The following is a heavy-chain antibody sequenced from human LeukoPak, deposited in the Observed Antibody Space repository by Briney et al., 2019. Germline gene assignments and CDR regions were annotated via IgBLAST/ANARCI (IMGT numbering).Heavy chain of an antibody. V-gene: IGHV3-7*01. CDR3: ARDLHHFYGDYDFWDY. Sequence: PGGSLRLSCAASGFTFSSYWMSWVRQAPGKGLEWVANIKQDGSEKYYVDSVKGRFTISRDNAKNSLYLQMNSLRAEDTAVYYCARDLHHFYGDYDFWDYWGQGTLVTVSS. D-gene: IGHD4-17*01. J-gene: IGHJ4*02. CDR1: GFTFSSYW. CDR2: IKQDGSEK.